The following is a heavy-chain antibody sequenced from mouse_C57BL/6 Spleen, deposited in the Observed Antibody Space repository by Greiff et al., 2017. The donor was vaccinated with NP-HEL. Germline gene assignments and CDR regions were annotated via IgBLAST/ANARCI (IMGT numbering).Heavy chain of an antibody. J-gene: IGHJ3*01. V-gene: IGHV1-19*01. D-gene: IGHD2-5*01. CDR1: GYTFTDYY. CDR3: ARNYYSNSWFAY. Sequence: EVQLQQSGPVLVKPGASVKMSCKASGYTFTDYYMNWVKQSHGKSLEWIGVINPYNGGTSYNQKFKGKATLTVDKSSSTAYMELNSLTSEDSAVYYCARNYYSNSWFAYWGQGTLVTVSA. CDR2: INPYNGGT.